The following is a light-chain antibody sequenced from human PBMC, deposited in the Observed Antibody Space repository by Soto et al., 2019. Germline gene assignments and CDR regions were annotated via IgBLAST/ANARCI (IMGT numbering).Light chain of an antibody. Sequence: EIVMTQSPATLSVSPGETATLSCRASQSVSSSLAWYQQKPGQAPRLLNSDASTRAAGLTARFSGCGSGTEFTLTISSLQSEDFAVYFCEQANNWPKTLGRGTKVEMK. V-gene: IGKV3-15*01. CDR1: QSVSSS. CDR3: EQANNWPKT. J-gene: IGKJ1*01. CDR2: DAS.